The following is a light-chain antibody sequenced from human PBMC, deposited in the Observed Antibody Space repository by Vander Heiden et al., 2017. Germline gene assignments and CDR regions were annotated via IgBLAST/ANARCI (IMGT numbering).Light chain of an antibody. CDR3: SSYTSSTTVV. CDR2: DVS. Sequence: QSALPQPASVSGSPGQSITISCTETSSDIGTYNFGSWYQQHPGKAPKLMIYDVSDRPSGVSDRFSGSKSGNTASLTISGLQAEDEADYYCSSYTSSTTVVFGGGTTLTVL. J-gene: IGLJ3*02. V-gene: IGLV2-14*03. CDR1: SSDIGTYNF.